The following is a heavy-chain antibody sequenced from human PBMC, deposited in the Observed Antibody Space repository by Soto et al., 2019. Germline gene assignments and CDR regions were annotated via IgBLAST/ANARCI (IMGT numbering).Heavy chain of an antibody. CDR1: GWAFSGYY. CDR3: ARLNPTTYYDFWSGYRSPLYYGMDV. Sequence: SEALSLTCAVYGWAFSGYYWSWIRQPPGKGLEWIGEINHSGSTNYNPSLKSRVTISVDTSKNQFSLKLSSVTAADTAVYYCARLNPTTYYDFWSGYRSPLYYGMDVWGQGTTVTVSS. CDR2: INHSGST. J-gene: IGHJ6*02. D-gene: IGHD3-3*01. V-gene: IGHV4-34*01.